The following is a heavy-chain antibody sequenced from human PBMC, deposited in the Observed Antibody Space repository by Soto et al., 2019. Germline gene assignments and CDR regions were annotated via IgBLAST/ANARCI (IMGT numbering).Heavy chain of an antibody. CDR1: GFTFRNHG. D-gene: IGHD3-3*01. CDR3: ATEDFWNGNIRDDSGMDF. CDR2: IYYDGSKQ. Sequence: QVQLVESGGGVVQPGRSLRLSCEGSGFTFRNHGIHWVRQAPGKGLEWVAIIYYDGSKQLYADSVKCRFTISRDNSKNTAYLQMNSLRVEDTALYYGATEDFWNGNIRDDSGMDFWGLGTTVTVSS. V-gene: IGHV3-33*01. J-gene: IGHJ6*02.